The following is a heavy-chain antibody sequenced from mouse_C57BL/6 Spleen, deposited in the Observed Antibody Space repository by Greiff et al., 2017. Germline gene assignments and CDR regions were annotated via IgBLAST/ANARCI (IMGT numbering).Heavy chain of an antibody. J-gene: IGHJ2*01. CDR3: AREGMARRYFDY. Sequence: VQLQQPGAELVRPGSSVKLSCKASGYTFTSYWMHWVKQRPIQGLEWIGNIDPSDSETHYNQKFKDKATLTVDKSSSTAYMQLSSLTSEDSAVYYCAREGMARRYFDYWGQGTTLTVSS. CDR2: IDPSDSET. V-gene: IGHV1-52*01. CDR1: GYTFTSYW. D-gene: IGHD2-3*01.